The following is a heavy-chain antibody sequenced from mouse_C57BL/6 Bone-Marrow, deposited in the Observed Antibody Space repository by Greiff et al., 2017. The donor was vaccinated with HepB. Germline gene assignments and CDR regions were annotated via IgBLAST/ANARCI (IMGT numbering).Heavy chain of an antibody. D-gene: IGHD2-12*01. Sequence: QVQLQQPGAELVKPGASVKLSCKASCYTFTSYWMQWVKQRPGQGLEWIGEIDPSDSYTNYNQKFKGKATLTVDTSSSTAYMQLSSLTSEDSAVYYCARSEGMATTGGYYAMDYWGQGTSVTVSS. CDR2: IDPSDSYT. CDR3: ARSEGMATTGGYYAMDY. CDR1: CYTFTSYW. V-gene: IGHV1-50*01. J-gene: IGHJ4*01.